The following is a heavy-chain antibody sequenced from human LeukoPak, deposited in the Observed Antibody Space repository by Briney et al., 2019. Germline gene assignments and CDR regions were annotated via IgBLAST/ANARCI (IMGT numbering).Heavy chain of an antibody. V-gene: IGHV3-23*01. CDR2: ISGSGGST. J-gene: IGHJ5*02. Sequence: GGSLRLSCAASGFTFSSYAMSWVRQAPGKGLEWVSAISGSGGSTYYADSVNGRFTISRDNSKNTLYLQMNSLRAEDTAVYYCAKARKQWLVLGWFDPWGQGTLVTVSS. CDR1: GFTFSSYA. D-gene: IGHD6-19*01. CDR3: AKARKQWLVLGWFDP.